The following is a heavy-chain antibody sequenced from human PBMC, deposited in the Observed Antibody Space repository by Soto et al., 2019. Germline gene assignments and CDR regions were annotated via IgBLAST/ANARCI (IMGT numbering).Heavy chain of an antibody. V-gene: IGHV2-5*01. Sequence: SGPTLVNPTHTLTLTCTFSGVSLSTSGVGVGWIRQPPGKALDWLALIYWNDDKRYSPYLKGRLTITKDTSKNQVVLTMTNMDHVDTRTYCSADLPYYDVWSGYYTRNAWCDRSGQG. D-gene: IGHD3-3*01. CDR2: IYWNDDK. CDR3: ADLPYYDVWSGYYTRNAWCDR. J-gene: IGHJ5*02. CDR1: GVSLSTSGVG.